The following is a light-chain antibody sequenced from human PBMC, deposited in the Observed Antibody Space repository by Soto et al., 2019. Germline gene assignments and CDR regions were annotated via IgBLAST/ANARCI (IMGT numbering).Light chain of an antibody. CDR1: QTIRRNY. CDR2: GVF. CDR3: QHYDGSPRT. J-gene: IGKJ2*01. Sequence: EAVLTQSPGTVSLSPGERATLSCRASQTIRRNYLAWYQQKPGQAPRLLIYGVFNRATGIPDRFSGSGSGTDFTLTISRLEPEDSAVYYCQHYDGSPRTVGQGTKLDIK. V-gene: IGKV3-20*01.